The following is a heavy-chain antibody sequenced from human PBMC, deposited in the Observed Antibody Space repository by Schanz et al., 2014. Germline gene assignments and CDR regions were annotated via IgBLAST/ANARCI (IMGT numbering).Heavy chain of an antibody. Sequence: EVQLLESGGGLVQPGGSLRLSCAASGFTFSSHWMHWVRQDPGKGLVWVARINSVGSNTDYADSVTGRFTISRDNAKNTLYLQMNSLRAEDTAVYYCARIGGSVFDYWAQGTLXTVSS. CDR1: GFTFSSHW. CDR3: ARIGGSVFDY. D-gene: IGHD3-10*01. J-gene: IGHJ4*02. V-gene: IGHV3-74*02. CDR2: INSVGSNT.